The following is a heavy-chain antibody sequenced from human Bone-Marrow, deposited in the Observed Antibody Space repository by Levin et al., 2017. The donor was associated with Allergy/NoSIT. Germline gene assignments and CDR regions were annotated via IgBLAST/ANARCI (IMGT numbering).Heavy chain of an antibody. CDR1: GFTFEDYA. D-gene: IGHD2-2*01. CDR3: ARDFTGYCSSTSCFGLYGLGV. J-gene: IGHJ6*02. CDR2: ISWKSGSL. V-gene: IGHV3-9*01. Sequence: SLKISCAASGFTFEDYAMHWVRQVPGKGLEWVSGISWKSGSLGYADSVKGRFTISRDNAKNSLYLQMKSLIAEDTALYYCARDFTGYCSSTSCFGLYGLGVWGRGTTVTVSS.